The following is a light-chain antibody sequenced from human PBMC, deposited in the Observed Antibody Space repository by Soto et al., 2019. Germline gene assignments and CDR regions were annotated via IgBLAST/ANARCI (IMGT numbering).Light chain of an antibody. CDR2: EVF. V-gene: IGLV2-23*02. CDR3: CSYAGRATYV. CDR1: SSDVGSYNY. J-gene: IGLJ2*01. Sequence: QSALTQPASVSGSPGQSITISCTGTSSDVGSYNYVSWYQQHPGKAPKLIIFEVFKRPSGVSHRFSGSKSGNTASLTISGLQAEDEAKYYCCSYAGRATYVFGGGTKVTVL.